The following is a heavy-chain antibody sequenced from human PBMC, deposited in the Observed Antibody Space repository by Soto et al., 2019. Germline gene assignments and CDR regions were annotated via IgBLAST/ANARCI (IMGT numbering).Heavy chain of an antibody. CDR1: GGTFSSYA. Sequence: QVQLVQSGAEVKKPGSSVKVSCKASGGTFSSYAISWVRQAPGQGLACMGGIIPIFGTANYAQKFQGRVMITADESTSTAYMELSSLRSEDTAVYYCARGGYSGYDRLFDYWGQGTLVTVSS. CDR2: IIPIFGTA. D-gene: IGHD5-12*01. J-gene: IGHJ4*02. V-gene: IGHV1-69*12. CDR3: ARGGYSGYDRLFDY.